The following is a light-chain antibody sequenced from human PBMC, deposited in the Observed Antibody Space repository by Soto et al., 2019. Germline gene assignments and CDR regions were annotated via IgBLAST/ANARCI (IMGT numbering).Light chain of an antibody. CDR2: LNSDGSH. CDR1: IGHSSYA. V-gene: IGLV4-69*01. J-gene: IGLJ1*01. CDR3: QTWVTGIYV. Sequence: QPVLTQSPSASASLGASVKLTCTLSIGHSSYAIAWHQQQPEKGPRYLMKLNSDGSHSKGDGIPDRFSGSSSGAERYLTISSLQSEDEADYYCQTWVTGIYVFGTGTKLTVL.